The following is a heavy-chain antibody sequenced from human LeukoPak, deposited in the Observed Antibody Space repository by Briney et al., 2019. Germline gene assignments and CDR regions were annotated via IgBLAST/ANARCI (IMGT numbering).Heavy chain of an antibody. D-gene: IGHD3-3*01. CDR2: IKPGGNEK. V-gene: IGHV3-7*03. CDR3: ATFRFLGT. J-gene: IGHJ3*01. CDR1: GFTFNNYW. Sequence: GGSLRLSCAASGFTFNNYWMAWVRQGPGKGLEWVANIKPGGNEKYYVDSVKGRFTISRDNVKNSLYLQMNSLRAEDTAIYYCATFRFLGTWGQGTMVTVSP.